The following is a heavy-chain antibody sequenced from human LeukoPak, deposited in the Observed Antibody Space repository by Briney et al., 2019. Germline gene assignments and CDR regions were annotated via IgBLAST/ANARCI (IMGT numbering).Heavy chain of an antibody. CDR3: ASAAGPFDN. CDR1: GFTFSSYA. J-gene: IGHJ4*02. V-gene: IGHV3-30-3*01. D-gene: IGHD6-13*01. Sequence: PGGSLRLSCAASGFTFSSYAMSWVRQAPGKGLEWVAVISYDGSNKYYADSVKGRFTISRDNSKNTLYLQMNSLRAEDTAVYYCASAAGPFDNWGQGTLVTVSS. CDR2: ISYDGSNK.